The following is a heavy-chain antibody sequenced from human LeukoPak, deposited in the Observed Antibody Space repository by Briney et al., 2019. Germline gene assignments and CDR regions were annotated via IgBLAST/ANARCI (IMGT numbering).Heavy chain of an antibody. V-gene: IGHV1-8*01. D-gene: IGHD1-26*01. J-gene: IGHJ5*02. CDR3: ARGPTLGATLGCWFDP. Sequence: GASVKVSCKASGYTFTSYDISWVRQATGQGLEWMGWMNPNSGNTGYAQKFQGRVTMTRNTSISTAYMELSSLRSEDTAVYYCARGPTLGATLGCWFDPWGQGTLVTVSS. CDR1: GYTFTSYD. CDR2: MNPNSGNT.